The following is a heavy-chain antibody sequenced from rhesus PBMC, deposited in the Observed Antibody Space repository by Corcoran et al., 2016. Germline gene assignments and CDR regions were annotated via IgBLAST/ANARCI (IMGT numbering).Heavy chain of an antibody. V-gene: IGHV4-169*01. CDR1: GGSISSSY. CDR2: IYGSGSST. CDR3: ARRSGWSEWYFDI. D-gene: IGHD6S26*01. Sequence: QLQLQESGPGLVKPSETLSVTCAVSGGSISSSYWSWIRQAPGKGLEWIGYIYGSGSSTNYNPSLKSRVTLSVDTSKNQFSLKLSSVPAADTAVYYCARRSGWSEWYFDIWGPGTPITISS. J-gene: IGHJ2*01.